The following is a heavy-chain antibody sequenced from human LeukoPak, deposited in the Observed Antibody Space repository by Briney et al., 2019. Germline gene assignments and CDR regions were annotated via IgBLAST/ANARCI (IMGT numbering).Heavy chain of an antibody. CDR1: GGSISTYY. V-gene: IGHV4-59*08. D-gene: IGHD2-2*01. CDR2: IYHSGST. J-gene: IGHJ4*02. Sequence: SETLSLTCTVSGGSISTYYWTWIRQPPGKGLEWIGYIYHSGSTNYNPSLKSRVTISVDTSQNQFSLKLSSVTAADTGVYYCARLNLGYCSSTSCPGFDYWGQGTLVTVSS. CDR3: ARLNLGYCSSTSCPGFDY.